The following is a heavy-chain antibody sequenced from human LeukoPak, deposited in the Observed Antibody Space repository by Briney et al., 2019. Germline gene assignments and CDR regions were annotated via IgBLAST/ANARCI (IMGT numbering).Heavy chain of an antibody. Sequence: SETLSLTCTVSGGSISGYYWSWIRQPAGKGLEWIGRIYTSGSTNYNPSLKSRVTMSVDTSKNQFSLRLSSLTAADTAVYYCAISYASGAWYIDYYFDYWGQGTLVTVSS. CDR2: IYTSGST. J-gene: IGHJ4*02. D-gene: IGHD6-19*01. CDR3: AISYASGAWYIDYYFDY. CDR1: GGSISGYY. V-gene: IGHV4-4*07.